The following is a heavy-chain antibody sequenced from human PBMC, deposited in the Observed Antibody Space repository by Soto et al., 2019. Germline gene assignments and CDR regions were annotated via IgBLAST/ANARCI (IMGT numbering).Heavy chain of an antibody. CDR3: ARESFGATSFDY. Sequence: GGSLRLSCAASGFTFSSYAMRWVRQAPGKGLEWVAVISYDGSNKYYADSVKGRFTISRDNSKNTLYLQMNSLRAEDTAVYYCARESFGATSFDYWGQGTLVTVSS. CDR1: GFTFSSYA. J-gene: IGHJ4*02. D-gene: IGHD3-16*01. V-gene: IGHV3-30-3*01. CDR2: ISYDGSNK.